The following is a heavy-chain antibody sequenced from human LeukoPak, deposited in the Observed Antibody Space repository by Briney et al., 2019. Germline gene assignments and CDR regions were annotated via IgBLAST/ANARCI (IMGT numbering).Heavy chain of an antibody. J-gene: IGHJ4*02. CDR1: GFPFSNAW. V-gene: IGHV3-15*01. D-gene: IGHD3-22*01. CDR2: IKSKSAGGTI. CDR3: TTYDRSGYYSDY. Sequence: GGSLRLSCAASGFPFSNAWMSWVRQAPGKGLEWVGRIKSKSAGGTIEYGAPVKGRFTISRDDSENMLYLQMSSLKTEDTAVYYCTTYDRSGYYSDYWGQGTLVTVSS.